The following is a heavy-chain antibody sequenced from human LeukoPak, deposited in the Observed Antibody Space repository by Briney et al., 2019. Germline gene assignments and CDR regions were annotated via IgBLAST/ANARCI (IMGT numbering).Heavy chain of an antibody. CDR3: ARVDPDSSSTLEVFDY. Sequence: KTSETQSLTCTVSGGSISSYYWSWIRQPPGKGLEWIGYIYYSGSTNYNPSLKSRVTISVDTSKNQFSLKLSSVTAADTAVYYCARVDPDSSSTLEVFDYWGQGTLVTVSS. CDR2: IYYSGST. CDR1: GGSISSYY. J-gene: IGHJ4*02. D-gene: IGHD6-6*01. V-gene: IGHV4-59*01.